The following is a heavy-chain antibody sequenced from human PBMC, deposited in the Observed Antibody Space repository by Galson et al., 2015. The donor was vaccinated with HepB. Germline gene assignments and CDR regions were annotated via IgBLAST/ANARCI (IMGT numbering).Heavy chain of an antibody. CDR3: ARDVGITMVRGATARNWFDP. Sequence: SVKVSCKASGYTFTGYYMHWVRQAPGQGLEWMGRINSNSGGTNYAQKFQGRVTMTRDTSISTAYMELSRLRSDDTAVYYCARDVGITMVRGATARNWFDPWGQGTLVTVSS. V-gene: IGHV1-2*06. CDR2: INSNSGGT. D-gene: IGHD3-10*01. CDR1: GYTFTGYY. J-gene: IGHJ5*02.